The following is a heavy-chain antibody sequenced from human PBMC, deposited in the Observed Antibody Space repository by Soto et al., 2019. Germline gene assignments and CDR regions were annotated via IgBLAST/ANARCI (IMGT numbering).Heavy chain of an antibody. D-gene: IGHD6-25*01. CDR2: ISPGGHYI. J-gene: IGHJ4*01. CDR1: AFTFSDFA. V-gene: IGHV3-23*01. Sequence: GGSLRLSCAASAFTFSDFAMTWVRQTSGKGLEWVSSISPGGHYIYYADSVKGRFTLSRDNSKNTLYLQRSSLRVDDTATYYCAKQGSAATTAAANSFVHWGRGTLVTVSS. CDR3: AKQGSAATTAAANSFVH.